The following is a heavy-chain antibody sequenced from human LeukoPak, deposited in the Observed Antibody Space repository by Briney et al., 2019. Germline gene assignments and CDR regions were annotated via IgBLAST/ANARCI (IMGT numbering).Heavy chain of an antibody. Sequence: SETLSLTCAVSGGSFSGHYWSWIRQSPGKGLEWIGEITERGSTNYNPSLKSRVTMSIDTSNNRFSLRLSSVTAADTAVYFCARMTTGHDYWGQGILVTVSS. CDR1: GGSFSGHY. CDR2: ITERGST. CDR3: ARMTTGHDY. J-gene: IGHJ4*02. V-gene: IGHV4-34*01. D-gene: IGHD4-17*01.